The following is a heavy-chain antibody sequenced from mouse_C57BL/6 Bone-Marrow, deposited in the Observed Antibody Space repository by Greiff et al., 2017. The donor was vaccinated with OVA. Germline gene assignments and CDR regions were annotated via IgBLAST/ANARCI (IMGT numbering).Heavy chain of an antibody. V-gene: IGHV1-85*01. Sequence: QVQLQQSGPELVKPGASVKLSCKASGYTFTSYDINWVKQRPGQGLEWIGWIYPRAGSTKYNEKFRGKATLTVDTSSSTAYMELHSPTSEDAAVYFWRYEYDAMDYWGQGTSVTVSS. CDR2: IYPRAGST. CDR3: RYEYDAMDY. D-gene: IGHD2-3*01. CDR1: GYTFTSYD. J-gene: IGHJ4*01.